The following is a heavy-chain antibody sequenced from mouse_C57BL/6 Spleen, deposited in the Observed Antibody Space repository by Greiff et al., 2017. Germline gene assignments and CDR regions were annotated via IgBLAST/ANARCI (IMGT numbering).Heavy chain of an antibody. J-gene: IGHJ3*01. CDR1: GYTFTSYW. CDR3: ARGRGNYVFAY. Sequence: VQLQQPGAELVKPGASVKMSCKASGYTFTSYWITWVKQRPGQGLEWIGDIYPGSGSTNYNEKFKSKATLTLDTSSSTAYMQLSSLTSEDSAVYYGARGRGNYVFAYWGQGTPVTVSA. D-gene: IGHD2-1*01. CDR2: IYPGSGST. V-gene: IGHV1-55*01.